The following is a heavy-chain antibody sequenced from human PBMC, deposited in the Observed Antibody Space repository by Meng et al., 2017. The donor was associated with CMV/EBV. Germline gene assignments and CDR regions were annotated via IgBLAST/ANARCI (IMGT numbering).Heavy chain of an antibody. V-gene: IGHV3-30-3*01. Sequence: GGSLRLSCAASGFTFSSYAMHWVRQASGKGLEWVAVISYDGSNKYYADSVKGRFTISRDNSKNTLYLQMNSLRAEDTAVYYCARGDCGGDCLPFDYWGQGTLVTVSS. J-gene: IGHJ4*02. CDR1: GFTFSSYA. CDR3: ARGDCGGDCLPFDY. D-gene: IGHD2-21*01. CDR2: ISYDGSNK.